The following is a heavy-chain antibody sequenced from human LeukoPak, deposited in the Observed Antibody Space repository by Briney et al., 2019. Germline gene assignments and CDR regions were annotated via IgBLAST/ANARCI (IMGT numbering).Heavy chain of an antibody. CDR3: VRENHGSFDY. D-gene: IGHD1-14*01. Sequence: PSETLSLTCTVSGGSISSYYWGWIRQPPGKGLEWIGSIYYSGSTYYNPSLKSRVTISVDTSKNQFSLKLSSVTAADTAVYYCVRENHGSFDYWGQGSLVTVSS. J-gene: IGHJ4*02. CDR2: IYYSGST. CDR1: GGSISSYY. V-gene: IGHV4-39*02.